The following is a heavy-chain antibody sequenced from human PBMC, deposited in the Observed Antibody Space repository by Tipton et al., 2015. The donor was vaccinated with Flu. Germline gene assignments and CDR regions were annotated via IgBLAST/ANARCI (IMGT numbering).Heavy chain of an antibody. Sequence: QLVQSGAEVKKPGASVKVSCKASGYTFTGYYIHWVRQAPGQGLEWMGWINPRTGDTNYAQKFQGRATMTRDTSINTAYMELSRLRSDDTAVYYCASPFPGSGSYSATFDHWGQGTLVTVSS. V-gene: IGHV1-2*02. CDR2: INPRTGDT. CDR3: ASPFPGSGSYSATFDH. CDR1: GYTFTGYY. D-gene: IGHD1-26*01. J-gene: IGHJ4*02.